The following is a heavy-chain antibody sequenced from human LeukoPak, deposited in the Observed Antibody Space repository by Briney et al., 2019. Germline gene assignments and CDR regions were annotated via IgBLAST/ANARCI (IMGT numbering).Heavy chain of an antibody. CDR1: GGTFSSYA. CDR2: IIPILGIA. D-gene: IGHD3-9*01. Sequence: ASVKVSCKASGGTFSSYAISWVRQAPGQGLEWMGRIIPILGIANYAQKFQGRVTITADKSTSTAYMELSSLRSEDTAVYNCALILTGSAARGDYFDYWGQGTLVTVSS. V-gene: IGHV1-69*04. CDR3: ALILTGSAARGDYFDY. J-gene: IGHJ4*02.